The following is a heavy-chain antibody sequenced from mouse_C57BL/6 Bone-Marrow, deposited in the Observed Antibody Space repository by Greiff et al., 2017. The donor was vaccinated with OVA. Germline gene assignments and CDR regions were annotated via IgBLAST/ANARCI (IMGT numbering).Heavy chain of an antibody. CDR2: INPDSSTI. CDR3: ARSYGYDPAGFAY. J-gene: IGHJ3*01. V-gene: IGHV4-1*01. Sequence: DVKLLQSGGGLVQPGGSLKLSCAASGIDFSRYWMSWVRRAPGKGLEWIGEINPDSSTINYAPSLKDKFIISRDNAKNTLYLQMSKVRSEDTALYYCARSYGYDPAGFAYWGQGTLVTVSA. D-gene: IGHD2-2*01. CDR1: GIDFSRYW.